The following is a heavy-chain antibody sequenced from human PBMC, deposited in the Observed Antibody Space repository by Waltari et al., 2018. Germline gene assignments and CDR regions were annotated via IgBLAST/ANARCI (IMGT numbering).Heavy chain of an antibody. D-gene: IGHD2-21*02. CDR2: ISGSGVIT. J-gene: IGHJ4*02. V-gene: IGHV3-23*01. CDR1: GFTFSSYA. CDR3: ANNCGGDCYEDY. Sequence: EVQLLESGGGLVQPGGSLRLYCAASGFTFSSYAMSWVRQAPGKGLEGVSAISGSGVITYFADSVKGRFTISRDNSKNTLYLQMNSLRAEDTAVYYCANNCGGDCYEDYWGQGTLVTVSS.